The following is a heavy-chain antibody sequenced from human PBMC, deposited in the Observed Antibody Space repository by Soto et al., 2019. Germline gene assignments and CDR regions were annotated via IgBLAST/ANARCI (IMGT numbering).Heavy chain of an antibody. Sequence: SETLSLTCAVSSGSISSSNWWSWVRQPPGKGLEWIGEIYHSGSTNYNPSLKSRVTISVDKSKNQFSLKLSSVTAADTAVYYCANTLREYSGYLVGAFDIWGQGTMVTVSS. CDR1: SGSISSSNW. CDR3: ANTLREYSGYLVGAFDI. J-gene: IGHJ3*02. D-gene: IGHD5-12*01. V-gene: IGHV4-4*02. CDR2: IYHSGST.